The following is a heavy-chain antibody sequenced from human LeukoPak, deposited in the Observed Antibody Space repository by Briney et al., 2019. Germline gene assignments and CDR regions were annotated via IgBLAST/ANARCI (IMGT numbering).Heavy chain of an antibody. V-gene: IGHV5-51*01. CDR3: ARLGYDSSGYFETLVYFDY. CDR2: IHSGDSNT. CDR1: GYRFSTYW. Sequence: GESLKISCVGSGYRFSTYWIAWARQMPGKGLEWMGIIHSGDSNTVYSPSFQGQVTISADKSISTAYLQWSSLKASDTAMYYCARLGYDSSGYFETLVYFDYWGQGTLVTVSS. J-gene: IGHJ4*02. D-gene: IGHD3-22*01.